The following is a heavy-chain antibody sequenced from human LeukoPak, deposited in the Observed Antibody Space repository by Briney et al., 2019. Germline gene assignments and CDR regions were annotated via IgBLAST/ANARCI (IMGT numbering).Heavy chain of an antibody. Sequence: PGGSLRLSCAASGSTFSTYAMNWVRQAPGKGLEWVAHIKQDGSEKYYVDSVKGRFTISRDNAKNSLYLQMNSLRTEDTAVYYCARGLLGDWGQGTLVTVSS. D-gene: IGHD2-15*01. CDR3: ARGLLGD. J-gene: IGHJ4*02. CDR2: IKQDGSEK. CDR1: GSTFSTYA. V-gene: IGHV3-7*01.